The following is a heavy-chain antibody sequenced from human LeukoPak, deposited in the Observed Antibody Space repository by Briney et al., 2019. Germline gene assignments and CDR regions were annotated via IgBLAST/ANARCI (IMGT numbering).Heavy chain of an antibody. D-gene: IGHD6-19*01. CDR3: ARHIPGIAVDASDPSFDY. CDR2: IYPGDSDT. Sequence: GESLKISCKGSGYSFTSYWIGWVRQMPGKGLEWMGIIYPGDSDTRYSPSFQGQVTISADKSISTAYLQWSSLKASDTAMYYCARHIPGIAVDASDPSFDYWGQGTLVTVSS. J-gene: IGHJ4*02. V-gene: IGHV5-51*01. CDR1: GYSFTSYW.